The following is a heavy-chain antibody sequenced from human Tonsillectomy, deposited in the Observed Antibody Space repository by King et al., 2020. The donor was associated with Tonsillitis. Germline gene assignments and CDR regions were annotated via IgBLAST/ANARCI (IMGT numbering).Heavy chain of an antibody. CDR2: NYYSGST. CDR1: GGSIRSYY. V-gene: IGHV4-59*01. Sequence: VQLQESGPGLVKPSETLSLTCTVSGGSIRSYYWSWIRQPPGKGLEWIGYNYYSGSTNYNSSLKSRVTILVDTSRNQVSLRLSSVTAADTAVYYCARGIAARLTGGYYYYMDVWGKGTTVTVSS. J-gene: IGHJ6*03. D-gene: IGHD6-6*01. CDR3: ARGIAARLTGGYYYYMDV.